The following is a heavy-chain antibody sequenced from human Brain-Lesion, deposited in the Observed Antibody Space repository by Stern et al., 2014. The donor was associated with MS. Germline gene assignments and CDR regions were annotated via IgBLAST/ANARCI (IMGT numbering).Heavy chain of an antibody. CDR2: INPNTGGT. V-gene: IGHV1-2*02. J-gene: IGHJ6*02. CDR3: ARDQRGITIFGVVTDYYYLGMDV. CDR1: GYIFTGYY. D-gene: IGHD3-3*01. Sequence: QLVQSGAEVKKPGASGKVSCKTSGYIFTGYYIHWVRQAPGQGLEWMAWINPNTGGTKYAQKFQGRVTMSRDTSISTAYVELSSLTSDDTAVYYCARDQRGITIFGVVTDYYYLGMDVWGQGTTVTVSS.